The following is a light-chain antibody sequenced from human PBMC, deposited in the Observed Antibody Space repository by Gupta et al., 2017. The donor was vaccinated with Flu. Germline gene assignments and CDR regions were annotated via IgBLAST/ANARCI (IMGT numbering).Light chain of an antibody. CDR3: QQDYTYPWA. V-gene: IGKV1-6*01. Sequence: AIQMTQSPSSLSASVGDRVTITRRASLGIRNDLGWYQQKPGKAPKLLIYAASSLQRGVPSGLSGSGSGTDFTLTISSLHPEDFANYSCQQDYTYPWAFGQGTKVEIK. CDR2: AAS. J-gene: IGKJ1*01. CDR1: LGIRND.